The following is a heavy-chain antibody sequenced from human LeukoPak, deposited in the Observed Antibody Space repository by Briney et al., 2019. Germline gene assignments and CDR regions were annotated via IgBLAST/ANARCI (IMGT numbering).Heavy chain of an antibody. D-gene: IGHD6-6*01. J-gene: IGHJ4*02. Sequence: ASVKVSCKASGYTFTSYGISWVRQAPGQGLEWMGWISAYNGNTNYAQKLQGRVTMTTDTSTSTAYMGLRSLRSDDTAVYYCARDQGFETSIAARGDYWGQGTLVTVSS. CDR3: ARDQGFETSIAARGDY. CDR1: GYTFTSYG. V-gene: IGHV1-18*01. CDR2: ISAYNGNT.